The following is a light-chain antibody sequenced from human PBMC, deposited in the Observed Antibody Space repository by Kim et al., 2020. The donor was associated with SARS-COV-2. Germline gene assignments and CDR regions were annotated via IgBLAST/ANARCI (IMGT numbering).Light chain of an antibody. CDR2: KAS. Sequence: SVGDRVTLTCRTSQSISTWLAWYQQKPWKAPKFLIYKASSLESGVPSRFSGSGSGTEFSLTISSLQPDDFATYYCQQYNSYSPETFGQGTKVDIK. CDR1: QSISTW. J-gene: IGKJ1*01. CDR3: QQYNSYSPET. V-gene: IGKV1-5*03.